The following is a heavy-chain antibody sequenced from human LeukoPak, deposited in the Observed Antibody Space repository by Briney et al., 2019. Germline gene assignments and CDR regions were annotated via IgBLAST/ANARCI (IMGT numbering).Heavy chain of an antibody. J-gene: IGHJ6*03. CDR3: ARGDYYDSSGYYYYYYYMDV. CDR2: TSYDGSNK. V-gene: IGHV3-30*04. D-gene: IGHD3-22*01. Sequence: GRSLRLSCEASGFTFSNYAMHWVRQAPGKGLEWVAVTSYDGSNKYYADSMKGRFTISRDNAKNTLYLQMNSLRAEDTAVYYCARGDYYDSSGYYYYYYYMDVWGKGTTVTVSS. CDR1: GFTFSNYA.